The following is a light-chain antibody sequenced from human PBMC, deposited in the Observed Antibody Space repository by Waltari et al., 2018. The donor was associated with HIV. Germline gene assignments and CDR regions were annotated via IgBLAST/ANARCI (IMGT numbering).Light chain of an antibody. CDR3: AVLDDTLGGGV. J-gene: IGLJ2*01. Sequence: QSVLTQPPSASGTPGQKVTISCSGGTANIGANFVFWFQQFPGTAPKLLIYRDKLRHSVVPARLSGSKSGTSASLTISGLRSDDEAHYFCAVLDDTLGGGVFGGGTKLTVL. CDR1: TANIGANF. V-gene: IGLV1-47*01. CDR2: RDK.